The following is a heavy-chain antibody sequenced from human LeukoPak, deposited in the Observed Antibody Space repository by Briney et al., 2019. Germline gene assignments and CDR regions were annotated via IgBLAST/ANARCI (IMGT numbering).Heavy chain of an antibody. CDR2: INHSGST. D-gene: IGHD6-13*01. Sequence: SETLSLTCAVYGGSFSGYYWSWIRQPPGKGLEWIGEINHSGSTNYNPSLKSRVTISVDTSKNQFSLKLSSATAADTAVYYCAREVGIAAAGTLYYYGMDVWGQGTTVTVSS. CDR3: AREVGIAAAGTLYYYGMDV. CDR1: GGSFSGYY. V-gene: IGHV4-34*01. J-gene: IGHJ6*02.